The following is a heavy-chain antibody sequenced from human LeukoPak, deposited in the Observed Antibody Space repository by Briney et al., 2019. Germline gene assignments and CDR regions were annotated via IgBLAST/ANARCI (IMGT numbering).Heavy chain of an antibody. Sequence: SETLSLTCTVSGGSISRYYWSWIRQPPGKGLEWIGYKDYSGSTNYNRSLKSRVTISVDTSKNQFSLKLSSVTAADTAVYYCARARIWFGEFDDYWGQGTLVTVSS. J-gene: IGHJ4*02. CDR2: KDYSGST. D-gene: IGHD3-10*01. V-gene: IGHV4-59*08. CDR3: ARARIWFGEFDDY. CDR1: GGSISRYY.